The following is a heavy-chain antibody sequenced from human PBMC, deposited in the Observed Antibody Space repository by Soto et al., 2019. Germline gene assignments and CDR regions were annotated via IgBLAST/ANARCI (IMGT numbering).Heavy chain of an antibody. CDR3: ARDLEYGDYRAEYFQH. CDR2: IYYSGST. D-gene: IGHD4-17*01. CDR1: GGSISSGDYY. J-gene: IGHJ1*01. V-gene: IGHV4-30-4*01. Sequence: PSETLSLTCTVSGGSISSGDYYWSWIRQPPGKGLEWIGYIYYSGSTYYNPSLKSRVTISVDTSKNQFSLKLSSVTAADTAVYYCARDLEYGDYRAEYFQHWGQGTLVTVS.